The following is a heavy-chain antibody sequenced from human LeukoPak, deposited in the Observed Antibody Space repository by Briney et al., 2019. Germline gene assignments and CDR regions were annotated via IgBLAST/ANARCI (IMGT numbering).Heavy chain of an antibody. Sequence: RPAGSLRLSCAASGFNFDDYGMSWVRQASGKGLEWVSGINWNGGSTGYADSVKGRFTISRDNAKNSLYLQMTSLRAEDTALYYCARVTSSGWTSYFDYWGQGTLITVSS. CDR2: INWNGGST. CDR3: ARVTSSGWTSYFDY. D-gene: IGHD6-19*01. CDR1: GFNFDDYG. V-gene: IGHV3-20*04. J-gene: IGHJ4*02.